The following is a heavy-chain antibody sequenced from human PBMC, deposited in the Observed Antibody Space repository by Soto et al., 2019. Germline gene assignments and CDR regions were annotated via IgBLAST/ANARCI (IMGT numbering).Heavy chain of an antibody. CDR3: AKDRMHDSSGYTTQLDAFDI. J-gene: IGHJ3*02. D-gene: IGHD3-22*01. CDR1: GFTFSSYA. Sequence: EVQLLESGGGLVQPGGSLRLSCAASGFTFSSYAMSWVRQAPGKGLEWVSAISGSGGSTYYADSVKGRFTISRDNSKNTLYLQINSLRDEDTAVYYCAKDRMHDSSGYTTQLDAFDIWAQGTMVTVSS. V-gene: IGHV3-23*01. CDR2: ISGSGGST.